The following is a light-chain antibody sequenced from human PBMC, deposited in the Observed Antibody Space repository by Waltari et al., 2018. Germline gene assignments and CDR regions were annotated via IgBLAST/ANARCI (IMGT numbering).Light chain of an antibody. Sequence: EIVLTQSPATLSLSPGERATLSCRASQSVSSYLAWYQQKPGQAPRLLIYDASNRATGIPARFSGSGSGTDCTLTISILGPEDFAVYYCQQRSNWPPWTFGQGTKVEIK. J-gene: IGKJ1*01. CDR3: QQRSNWPPWT. V-gene: IGKV3-11*01. CDR2: DAS. CDR1: QSVSSY.